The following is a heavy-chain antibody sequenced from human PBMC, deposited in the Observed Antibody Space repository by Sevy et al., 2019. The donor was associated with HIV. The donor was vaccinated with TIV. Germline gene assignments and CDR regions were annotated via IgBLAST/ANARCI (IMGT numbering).Heavy chain of an antibody. CDR1: GGSVSSGGYY. V-gene: IGHV4-61*03. Sequence: SETLSLTCSVSGGSVSSGGYYWSWIRQPPGKGLEWIGYIYSSGSTNYNPSLKSRVTMSVDTSKNHFSLKLNSVTAADTAVYYCARDNPEYDSSGYYLDYWGQGTLVTVSS. J-gene: IGHJ4*02. CDR2: IYSSGST. D-gene: IGHD3-22*01. CDR3: ARDNPEYDSSGYYLDY.